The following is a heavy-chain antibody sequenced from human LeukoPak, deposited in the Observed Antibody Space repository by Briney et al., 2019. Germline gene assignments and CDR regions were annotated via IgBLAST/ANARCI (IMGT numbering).Heavy chain of an antibody. CDR2: IYYSGST. D-gene: IGHD3-10*01. V-gene: IGHV4-39*01. Sequence: SETLSLTCTVSGGSISSTTYYWDWIRQPPGKGLEWIGSIYYSGSTYYNPSLKSRVTISVDTSKNQFSLKLSSVTAADTAVYYCARHRMRSFWFDPWGQGTLVTVSS. CDR1: GGSISSTTYY. J-gene: IGHJ5*02. CDR3: ARHRMRSFWFDP.